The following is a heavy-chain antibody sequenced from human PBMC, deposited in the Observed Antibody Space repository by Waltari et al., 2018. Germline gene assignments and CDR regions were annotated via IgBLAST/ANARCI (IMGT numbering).Heavy chain of an antibody. CDR3: ARDRTFDCSSTSCYRGNWFDP. Sequence: QVQLQESGPGLVKPSETLSLTCTVSGGSISSYYWSWIRQPAGKGLGWIGRIYTSGSTNYNPSLKSRVTMSVDTSKNQFSLKLSSVTAADTAVYYCARDRTFDCSSTSCYRGNWFDPWGQGTLVTVSS. CDR2: IYTSGST. J-gene: IGHJ5*02. D-gene: IGHD2-2*02. CDR1: GGSISSYY. V-gene: IGHV4-4*07.